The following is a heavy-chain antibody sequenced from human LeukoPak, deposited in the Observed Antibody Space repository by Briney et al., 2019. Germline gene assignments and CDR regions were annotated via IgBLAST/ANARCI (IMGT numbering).Heavy chain of an antibody. Sequence: GGSLRLSCAASGFTFSSYAMSWVRQAPGKGLEWVSAISGSGGSTYYADSVKGRFTISRDNSKHTLYLQMNSLRAEDTAVYYCAKQWDEIAVAFYYFDYWGQGTLVTVSS. V-gene: IGHV3-23*01. CDR2: ISGSGGST. D-gene: IGHD6-19*01. CDR1: GFTFSSYA. CDR3: AKQWDEIAVAFYYFDY. J-gene: IGHJ4*02.